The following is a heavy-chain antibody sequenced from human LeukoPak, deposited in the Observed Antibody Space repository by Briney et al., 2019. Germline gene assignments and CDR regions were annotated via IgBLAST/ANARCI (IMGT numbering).Heavy chain of an antibody. J-gene: IGHJ5*02. CDR1: GGSINSYY. CDR2: IYTSGST. D-gene: IGHD6-13*01. Sequence: SETLSLTCTVSGGSINSYYWSWIRQPAGQGLEWIGRIYTSGSTNYNPSLKGRVTMSVDTSKNQFSLKLSSVTAADTAVYYCARTSSSWYNWFDPWGQGTLVTVSS. V-gene: IGHV4-4*07. CDR3: ARTSSSWYNWFDP.